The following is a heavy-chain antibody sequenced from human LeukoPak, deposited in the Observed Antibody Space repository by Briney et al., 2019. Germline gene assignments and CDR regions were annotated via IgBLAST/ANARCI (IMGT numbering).Heavy chain of an antibody. J-gene: IGHJ6*03. CDR2: ISSSGASM. CDR1: GFTFSDYY. CDR3: ARGVPDQLLYHYYMDV. V-gene: IGHV3-11*04. Sequence: GGSLRLSCAASGFTFSDYYMSWIRQAPGKGLEWVSYISSSGASMYYTDSVKGRFTISRDNAKNSLYLQMNSLRAEDTAVYYCARGVPDQLLYHYYMDVWGKGTTVTVSS. D-gene: IGHD2-2*01.